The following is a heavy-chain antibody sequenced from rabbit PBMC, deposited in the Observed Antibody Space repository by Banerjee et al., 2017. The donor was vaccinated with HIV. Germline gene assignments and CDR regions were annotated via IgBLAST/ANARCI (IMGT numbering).Heavy chain of an antibody. V-gene: IGHV1S45*01. CDR1: GFSFSSSYW. D-gene: IGHD1-1*01. CDR3: ARGGGSGAGFNL. CDR2: IVTTSDTT. J-gene: IGHJ4*01. Sequence: QEQLEESGGDLVKPEGSLTLTCTASGFSFSSSYWICWVRQAPGKGLEWIACIVTTSDTTWYASWAKGRFTISKHSSTTVTLQMTSLTAADTATYFCARGGGSGAGFNLWGQGTLVTVS.